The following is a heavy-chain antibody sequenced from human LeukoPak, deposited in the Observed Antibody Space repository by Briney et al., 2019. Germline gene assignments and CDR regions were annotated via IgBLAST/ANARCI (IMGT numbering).Heavy chain of an antibody. J-gene: IGHJ4*02. V-gene: IGHV4-39*01. Sequence: SETLSLTCTVSGGSISSSSYYWGWIRQPPGKGLEWIGSIYYSGSTYYNPSLKSRVTISVDTPKNQFSLKLSSVTSADTAVYYCASSHCGGDCYGALDYWGQGTLVTVSS. CDR2: IYYSGST. CDR1: GGSISSSSYY. CDR3: ASSHCGGDCYGALDY. D-gene: IGHD2-21*02.